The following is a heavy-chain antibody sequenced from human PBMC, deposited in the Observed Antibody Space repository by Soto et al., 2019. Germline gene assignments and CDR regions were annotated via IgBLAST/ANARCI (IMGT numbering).Heavy chain of an antibody. CDR2: VAYDGSKT. J-gene: IGHJ5*01. CDR3: ARWVGGSMYDNSGKYDS. V-gene: IGHV3-30*03. D-gene: IGHD3-22*01. Sequence: QVQLVESGGGVVQPGRSLRLTCAAAGFTVSSNGMHWVRQAPGKGLEWVALVAYDGSKTYYGDSVRGRFTISRDNSENTLYLQMNSLRAEDTAVYYCARWVGGSMYDNSGKYDSWGQGTRVTVSS. CDR1: GFTVSSNG.